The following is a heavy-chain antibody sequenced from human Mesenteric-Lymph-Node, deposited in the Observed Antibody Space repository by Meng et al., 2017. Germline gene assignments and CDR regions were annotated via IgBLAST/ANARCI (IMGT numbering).Heavy chain of an antibody. D-gene: IGHD3-10*02. CDR2: TYYRSKYYN. CDR1: GDSVSSNSAA. CDR3: ARDWGDVRGGFDF. Sequence: QVQLQQSGPGLVKPAQTPSPTCAISGDSVSSNSAAWNWIRQSPSRGLEWLGRTYYRSKYYNDYALSVKSRITINPDTSKNQFSLQLNSVTPEDTAIYYCARDWGDVRGGFDFWGQGTLVTVSS. J-gene: IGHJ4*02. V-gene: IGHV6-1*01.